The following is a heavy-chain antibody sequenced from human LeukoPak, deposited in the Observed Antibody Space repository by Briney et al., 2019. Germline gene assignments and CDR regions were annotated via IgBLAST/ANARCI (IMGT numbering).Heavy chain of an antibody. CDR1: GYTFTGYY. J-gene: IGHJ5*02. CDR2: INPNSGGT. Sequence: ASVTVSCKASGYTFTGYYMHWVRQAPGQGLEWMGWINPNSGGTNYAQKFQGRVTMTRDTSISTAYMELSRLRSDDTAVYYCARYYDSSVGGRFDPWGQGTLVTVSS. D-gene: IGHD3-22*01. V-gene: IGHV1-2*02. CDR3: ARYYDSSVGGRFDP.